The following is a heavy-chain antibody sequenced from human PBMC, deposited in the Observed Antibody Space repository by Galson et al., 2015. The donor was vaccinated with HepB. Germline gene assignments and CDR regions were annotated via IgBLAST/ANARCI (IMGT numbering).Heavy chain of an antibody. Sequence: QSGAEVKKPGESLRISCKGSGYSFTSYWISWVRQMPGKGLEWMGRIDPSDSYTNYSPSFQGHVTISADKSISTAYLQWSSLKASDTAMYYCARLGYCSSTSCYNAVFIDYWGQGTLVTVSS. J-gene: IGHJ4*02. D-gene: IGHD2-2*02. CDR1: GYSFTSYW. V-gene: IGHV5-10-1*01. CDR2: IDPSDSYT. CDR3: ARLGYCSSTSCYNAVFIDY.